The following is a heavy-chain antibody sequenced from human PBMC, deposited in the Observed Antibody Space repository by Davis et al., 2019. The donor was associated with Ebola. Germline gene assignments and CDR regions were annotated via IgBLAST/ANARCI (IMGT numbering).Heavy chain of an antibody. CDR3: ARVLMVRGSNWFDP. J-gene: IGHJ5*02. V-gene: IGHV4-59*01. Sequence: MPSETLSLTCTVSGGSINSYFWSWVRQPPGEGLEWIGYIYYSGGTNYDYNPSLESRVTISVDRSKNQFSLKLRSVTAADTAVYYCARVLMVRGSNWFDPWGPGTLVTVSS. CDR2: IYYSGGT. D-gene: IGHD3-10*01. CDR1: GGSINSYF.